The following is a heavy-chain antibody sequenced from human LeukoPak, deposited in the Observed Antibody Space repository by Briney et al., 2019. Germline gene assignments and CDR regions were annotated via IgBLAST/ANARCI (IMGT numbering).Heavy chain of an antibody. V-gene: IGHV1-69*05. D-gene: IGHD3-22*01. CDR1: GYTFTSYA. Sequence: ASVKVSCKASGYTFTSYAISWVRQAPGQGLEWMGWIIPIFGTGNYAQKFQGRVTITTDEPTSTAYMELSSLRSEDTAVYYCARDWDSSGYPGNDAFDIWGQGTMVTVSS. CDR2: IIPIFGTG. J-gene: IGHJ3*02. CDR3: ARDWDSSGYPGNDAFDI.